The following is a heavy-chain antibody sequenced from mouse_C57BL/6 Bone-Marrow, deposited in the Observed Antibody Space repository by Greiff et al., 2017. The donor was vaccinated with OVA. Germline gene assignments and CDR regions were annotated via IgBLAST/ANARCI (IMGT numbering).Heavy chain of an antibody. Sequence: EVKLVESGGGLVKPGGSLKLSCAASGFTFSSYAMSWVRQTPEKRLEWVATISDGGSYTYYPDNVKGRFTISRDNAKNNLYLQMSHLKSEDTAMYYCARGRDYGYDGFAYWGQGTLVTVSA. J-gene: IGHJ3*01. CDR2: ISDGGSYT. V-gene: IGHV5-4*03. D-gene: IGHD2-2*01. CDR1: GFTFSSYA. CDR3: ARGRDYGYDGFAY.